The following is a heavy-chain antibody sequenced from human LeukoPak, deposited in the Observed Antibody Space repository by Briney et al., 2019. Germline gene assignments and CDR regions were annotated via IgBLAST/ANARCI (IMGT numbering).Heavy chain of an antibody. V-gene: IGHV1-18*01. CDR1: GYTFTSYG. D-gene: IGHD4-17*01. CDR2: ISAYNGNT. Sequence: GASVKVSCKASGYTFTSYGISWVRQAPGQGLEWMGWISAYNGNTNYAQKLQGRVTMTTDTSTNTAYMELRSLTSDDTAVYYCARDLSTLTPGDYWGQGTLVTVSS. J-gene: IGHJ4*02. CDR3: ARDLSTLTPGDY.